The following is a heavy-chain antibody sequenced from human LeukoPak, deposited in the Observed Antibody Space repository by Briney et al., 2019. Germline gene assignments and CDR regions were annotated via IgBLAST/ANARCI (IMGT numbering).Heavy chain of an antibody. J-gene: IGHJ4*02. Sequence: SETLSLTCTVSGGSISSYYWSWIRQPPGKGLEWIGYINYSGSTNYNPSLKSRVTISVDTSKNQFSLKLSSVTAADTAVYYCARARVKTNFDYWGQGTLVTVSS. CDR3: ARARVKTNFDY. CDR2: INYSGST. CDR1: GGSISSYY. V-gene: IGHV4-59*01. D-gene: IGHD5-18*01.